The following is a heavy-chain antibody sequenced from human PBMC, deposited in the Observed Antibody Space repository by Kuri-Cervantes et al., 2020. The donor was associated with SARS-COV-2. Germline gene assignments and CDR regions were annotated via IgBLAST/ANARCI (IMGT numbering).Heavy chain of an antibody. D-gene: IGHD6-13*01. CDR1: GYTFTSYA. Sequence: SVKVSCKASGYTFTSYAMHWVRQAPGQRLEWMGGIIPILGIANYAQKFQGRVTITADKSTSTAYMELSSLRSEDTAVYYCARGVYVAAAGYNWFDPWGQGTLVTVSS. CDR2: IIPILGIA. V-gene: IGHV1-69*10. CDR3: ARGVYVAAAGYNWFDP. J-gene: IGHJ5*02.